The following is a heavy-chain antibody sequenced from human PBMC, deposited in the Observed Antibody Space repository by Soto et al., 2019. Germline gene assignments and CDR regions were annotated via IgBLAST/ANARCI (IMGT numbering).Heavy chain of an antibody. CDR2: IYYSGST. Sequence: SETLSLTCTVSGGSISSYYWSWIRQPPGKGLEWIGYIYYSGSTNYNPSLKSRVTISVDTSKNQFSLKLSSVTAADTAVYYCARDSGEVAARGMDVWGQGTTVTVSS. CDR1: GGSISSYY. J-gene: IGHJ6*02. V-gene: IGHV4-59*01. D-gene: IGHD6-6*01. CDR3: ARDSGEVAARGMDV.